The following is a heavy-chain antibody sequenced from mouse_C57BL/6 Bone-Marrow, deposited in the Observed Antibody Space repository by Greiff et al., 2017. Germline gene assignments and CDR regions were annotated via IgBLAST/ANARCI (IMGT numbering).Heavy chain of an antibody. CDR1: GFTIKDYY. J-gene: IGHJ3*01. Sequence: EVQLQQSGAELVRPGASVKLSCTASGFTIKDYYMHWVKQRPEQGLEWIGRIDPEDGDTEYAPKFQGKATMTADTSSNTAYLQLSSLTSEDTAVYYCTTGTFITTVVAPFAYWGQGTLVTVSA. CDR2: IDPEDGDT. V-gene: IGHV14-1*01. CDR3: TTGTFITTVVAPFAY. D-gene: IGHD1-1*01.